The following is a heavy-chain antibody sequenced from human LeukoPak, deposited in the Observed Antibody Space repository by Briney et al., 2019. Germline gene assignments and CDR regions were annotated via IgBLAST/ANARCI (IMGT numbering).Heavy chain of an antibody. CDR2: MNPNSGNT. CDR3: ARRGYCSSTSCFYYYYYMDV. D-gene: IGHD2-2*01. J-gene: IGHJ6*03. CDR1: GYTFTSYD. V-gene: IGHV1-8*01. Sequence: ASVKVSCKASGYTFTSYDINWVRQAPGQGLEWMGWMNPNSGNTGYAQKFQGRVTMTRNTSISTAYMELSSLRSEDTAVYYCARRGYCSSTSCFYYYYYMDVWGKGTTVTVSS.